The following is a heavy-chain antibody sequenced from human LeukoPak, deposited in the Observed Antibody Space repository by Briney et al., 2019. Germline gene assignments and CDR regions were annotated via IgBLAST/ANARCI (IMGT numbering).Heavy chain of an antibody. D-gene: IGHD6-19*01. CDR1: GFTFSDYY. CDR2: ISSSGSTI. Sequence: PGGSLRLSCAASGFTFSDYYMSWIRQAPGKGLEWVSYISSSGSTIYYADSVKGRFTISRDNAKNSLYLQMNSLRAEDTAVYYCARVRGGQAVAGPKPLIVSYFDYWGQGTLVTVSS. CDR3: ARVRGGQAVAGPKPLIVSYFDY. V-gene: IGHV3-11*04. J-gene: IGHJ4*02.